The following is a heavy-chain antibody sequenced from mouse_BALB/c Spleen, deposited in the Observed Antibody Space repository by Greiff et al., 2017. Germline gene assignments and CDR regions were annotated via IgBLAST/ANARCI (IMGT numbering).Heavy chain of an antibody. J-gene: IGHJ1*01. V-gene: IGHV5-17*02. D-gene: IGHD2-14*01. Sequence: EVKLMESGGGLVQPGGSRKLSCAASGFTFSSFGMHWVRQAPEKGLEWVAYISSGSSTIYYADTVKGRFTISRDNPKNTLFLQMTSLRSEDTAMYYCARLGNFDVWGAGTTVTVSS. CDR1: GFTFSSFG. CDR2: ISSGSSTI. CDR3: ARLGNFDV.